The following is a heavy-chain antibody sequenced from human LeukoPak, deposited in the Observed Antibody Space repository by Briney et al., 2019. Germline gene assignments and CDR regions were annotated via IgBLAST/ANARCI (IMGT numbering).Heavy chain of an antibody. CDR3: ARGYYYDGSGYSSDFDY. CDR2: ISRSGERM. V-gene: IGHV3-48*03. J-gene: IGHJ4*02. Sequence: SRGLPCAASDCTVNNWERDWVPGAPGKWLEWVSYISRSGERMYYVGSVKGGFTISRGLAKNLLYLKMNSLRVENTGVYYCARGYYYDGSGYSSDFDYWGQGTLVTVSS. D-gene: IGHD3-22*01. CDR1: DCTVNNWE.